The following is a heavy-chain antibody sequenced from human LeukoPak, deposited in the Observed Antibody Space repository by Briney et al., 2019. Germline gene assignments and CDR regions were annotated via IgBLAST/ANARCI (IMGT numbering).Heavy chain of an antibody. Sequence: SVKVSCKASGGAFHTYAISWVRLVPGQGLEWMGRVVPASEIATYAQKFLGRVTITADYSASKVYMELSGLRSDDTATYYCARVGYTRGTLPYGMDVWGQGTTVTV. CDR2: VVPASEIA. D-gene: IGHD3-16*02. V-gene: IGHV1-69*04. CDR3: ARVGYTRGTLPYGMDV. J-gene: IGHJ6*02. CDR1: GGAFHTYA.